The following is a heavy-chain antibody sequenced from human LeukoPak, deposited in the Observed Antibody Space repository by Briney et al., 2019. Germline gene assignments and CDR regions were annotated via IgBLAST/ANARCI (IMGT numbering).Heavy chain of an antibody. CDR2: ISSSSSYI. V-gene: IGHV3-21*01. Sequence: PGGSLRLSCAASGSTFSSYSMNWVRQAPGKGLEWVSSISSSSSYIYYADSVKGRFTISRDNAKNSLYLQMNSLRAEDTAVYYCASNPPAAESYWGQGTLVTVSS. D-gene: IGHD6-13*01. J-gene: IGHJ4*02. CDR3: ASNPPAAESY. CDR1: GSTFSSYS.